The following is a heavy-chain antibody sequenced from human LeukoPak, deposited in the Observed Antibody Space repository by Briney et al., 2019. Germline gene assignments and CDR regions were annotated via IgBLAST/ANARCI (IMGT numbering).Heavy chain of an antibody. V-gene: IGHV1-8*01. J-gene: IGHJ5*02. Sequence: APVKVSCKASGYTFTSYDINWVRQATGQGLEWMGWMNPNSGNTGYAQKFQGRVTMTRNTSISTAYMELSSLRSEDTAVYYCARGAYLGYCSSTSCLQGWFDPWGQGTLVTVSS. D-gene: IGHD2-2*03. CDR3: ARGAYLGYCSSTSCLQGWFDP. CDR2: MNPNSGNT. CDR1: GYTFTSYD.